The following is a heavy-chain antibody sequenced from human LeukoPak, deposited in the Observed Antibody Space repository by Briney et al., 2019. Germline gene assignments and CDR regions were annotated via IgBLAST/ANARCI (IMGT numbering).Heavy chain of an antibody. D-gene: IGHD1-26*01. J-gene: IGHJ4*02. CDR1: GFTFDDYG. V-gene: IGHV3-20*04. CDR3: ATLTYSGSYYFDY. CDR2: INWNGGSI. Sequence: GGSLRLSCAASGFTFDDYGMSWVRQTPGKGLEWIPGINWNGGSINHADSVRGRFTISRDNAKNSLYLQMNGLRAEDTALYYCATLTYSGSYYFDYWGQGTLVTVTS.